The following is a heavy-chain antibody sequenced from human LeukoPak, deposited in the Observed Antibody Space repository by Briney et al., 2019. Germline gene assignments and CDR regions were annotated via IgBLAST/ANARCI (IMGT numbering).Heavy chain of an antibody. D-gene: IGHD3-10*01. CDR2: IYYSGST. CDR3: ARAVRSMVRGVINYYGMDV. V-gene: IGHV4-59*01. J-gene: IGHJ6*02. Sequence: SETLSLTCTVSGGSISTYYWSWIRQPPGKGLEWIGYIYYSGSTNYNPSLKSRVTISVDTSKNQFSLKLSSVTAADTAVYYCARAVRSMVRGVINYYGMDVWGQGTTVTVSS. CDR1: GGSISTYY.